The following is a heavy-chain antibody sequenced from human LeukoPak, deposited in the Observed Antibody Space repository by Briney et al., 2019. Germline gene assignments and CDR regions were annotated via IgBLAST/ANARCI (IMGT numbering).Heavy chain of an antibody. D-gene: IGHD3-16*01. CDR1: GGSFSGYY. J-gene: IGHJ6*03. V-gene: IGHV4-34*01. CDR3: ARGLRWGYYCYYYMDV. Sequence: SETLSLTCAVYGGSFSGYYWSWIRQPPGKGLEWIGEINHSGSTNYNPSLKSRVTISVDTSKNQFSLKLSSVTAADTAVYYCARGLRWGYYCYYYMDVWGKGTTVTVSS. CDR2: INHSGST.